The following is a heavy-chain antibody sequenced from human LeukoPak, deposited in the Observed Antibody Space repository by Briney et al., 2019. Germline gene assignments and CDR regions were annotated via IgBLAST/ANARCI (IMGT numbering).Heavy chain of an antibody. Sequence: ASVKVSCKASGYTFTGYFIHWVRQAPGQGLEWMGWINPNSGGTNYAQKFQGRVTMTRDTSIITAYMELSRLSSDDTAVYYCARDERHDSSGYPFDFWGQGTLVTVSS. D-gene: IGHD3-22*01. CDR2: INPNSGGT. CDR3: ARDERHDSSGYPFDF. J-gene: IGHJ4*02. CDR1: GYTFTGYF. V-gene: IGHV1-2*02.